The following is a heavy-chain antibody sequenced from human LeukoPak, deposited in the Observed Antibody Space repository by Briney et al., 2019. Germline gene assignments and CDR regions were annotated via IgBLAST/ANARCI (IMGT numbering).Heavy chain of an antibody. J-gene: IGHJ4*02. CDR2: ISSSSNYI. Sequence: GGSLRLSCAASGFTFSSYSMNWVRQAPGKGLEWVSSISSSSNYIYYADSVKGRFTISRDNAKNSQYLQMNSLRAEDTAVYYCARVLVDTAMEHFDYWGQGTLVTVSS. CDR3: ARVLVDTAMEHFDY. V-gene: IGHV3-21*01. CDR1: GFTFSSYS. D-gene: IGHD5-18*01.